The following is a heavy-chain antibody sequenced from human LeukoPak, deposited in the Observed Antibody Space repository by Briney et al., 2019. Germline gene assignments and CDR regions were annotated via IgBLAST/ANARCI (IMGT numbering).Heavy chain of an antibody. Sequence: SETLSHTCTVSGGSISSYYWNWIRQSAGKGLEWIGRIYTSGSTNYNPSLKSRVTMSVDTSKNQFSLKVSSVTAADTVVYYCARDDFWSGYRAFDIWGQGTRVTVSS. CDR1: GGSISSYY. CDR3: ARDDFWSGYRAFDI. V-gene: IGHV4-4*07. J-gene: IGHJ3*02. CDR2: IYTSGST. D-gene: IGHD3-3*01.